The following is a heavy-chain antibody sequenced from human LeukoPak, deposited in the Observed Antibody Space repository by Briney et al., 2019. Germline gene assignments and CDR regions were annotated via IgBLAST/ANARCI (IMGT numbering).Heavy chain of an antibody. V-gene: IGHV1-8*01. D-gene: IGHD3-10*01. CDR3: ARGGSGSYYYYYGMDV. CDR1: GYTFTSYD. CDR2: MNPNSGNT. J-gene: IGHJ6*02. Sequence: ASVKVSCKASGYTFTSYDSNWVRQATGQGLEWMGWMNPNSGNTGYAQKFQGRVTMTRNTSISTAYMELSSLRSEDTAVYYCARGGSGSYYYYYGMDVWGQGTTVTVSS.